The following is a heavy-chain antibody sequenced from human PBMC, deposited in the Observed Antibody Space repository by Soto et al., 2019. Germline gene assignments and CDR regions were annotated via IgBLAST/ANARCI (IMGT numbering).Heavy chain of an antibody. D-gene: IGHD1-26*01. J-gene: IGHJ6*01. CDR3: ARIKWGLNYYNGMDV. V-gene: IGHV1-2*02. CDR1: GYSFSDYF. Sequence: QVQLVQSGAEVKKSGASVMVSCKPSGYSFSDYFIQWVRQAPGQGLEWVAWINPKTAATNYAKKFQGRVSLTWDTSSTTAYMELTRLRPDDTAVYYCARIKWGLNYYNGMDVW. CDR2: INPKTAAT.